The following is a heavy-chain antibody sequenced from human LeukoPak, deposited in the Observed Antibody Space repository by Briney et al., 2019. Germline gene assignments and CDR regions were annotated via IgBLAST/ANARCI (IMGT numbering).Heavy chain of an antibody. Sequence: SQTLSLTCSVSGDSISSRSYYWTWIRQHPEKGLDWIGYIWNSGSTNYNPALKSRVTISVDTSKNHFSLKQTSVTAADTAIYYCARDVSSMFPNWFDPWGQGVLVIVSS. V-gene: IGHV4-31*03. CDR2: IWNSGST. CDR3: ARDVSSMFPNWFDP. CDR1: GDSISSRSYY. D-gene: IGHD6-6*01. J-gene: IGHJ5*02.